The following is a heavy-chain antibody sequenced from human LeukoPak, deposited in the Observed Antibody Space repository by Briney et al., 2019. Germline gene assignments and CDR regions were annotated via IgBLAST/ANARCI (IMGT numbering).Heavy chain of an antibody. Sequence: GRSLRLSCAASGFTFSSYAMHWVRQAPGKGLEWVAVISYDGSNKYYADSVKGRFTISRDNSKNTLYLQMNSLRAEDTAVYYCASPRDGYNHYWGQGTLVTVSS. CDR1: GFTFSSYA. CDR3: ASPRDGYNHY. J-gene: IGHJ4*02. D-gene: IGHD5-24*01. CDR2: ISYDGSNK. V-gene: IGHV3-30*04.